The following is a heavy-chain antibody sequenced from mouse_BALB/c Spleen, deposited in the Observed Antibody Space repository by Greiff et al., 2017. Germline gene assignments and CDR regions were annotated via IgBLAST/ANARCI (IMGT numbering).Heavy chain of an antibody. J-gene: IGHJ3*01. CDR2: ISSGGGST. V-gene: IGHV5-12-1*01. D-gene: IGHD2-2*01. Sequence: EVQVVESGGGLVKPGGSLKLSCAASGFAFSSYDMSWVRQTPEKRLEWVAYISSGGGSTYYPDTVKGRFTISRDNAKNTLYLQMSSLKSEDTAMYYCARPLYGYDRGAWFAYWGQGTLVTVSA. CDR3: ARPLYGYDRGAWFAY. CDR1: GFAFSSYD.